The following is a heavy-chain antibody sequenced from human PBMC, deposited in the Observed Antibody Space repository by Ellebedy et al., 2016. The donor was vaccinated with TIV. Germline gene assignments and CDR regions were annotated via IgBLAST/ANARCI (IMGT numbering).Heavy chain of an antibody. CDR2: IYSANTT. Sequence: GESLKISCAASGFSVSTTYMKWVRQAPGKGLEWVSVIYSANTTDYADSVRGRFTISRDNSKNILYLEMNSLRAEDTAVYYCARRVGGKAFDLWGQGTMVTVSP. V-gene: IGHV3-53*01. J-gene: IGHJ3*01. CDR3: ARRVGGKAFDL. CDR1: GFSVSTTY. D-gene: IGHD1-26*01.